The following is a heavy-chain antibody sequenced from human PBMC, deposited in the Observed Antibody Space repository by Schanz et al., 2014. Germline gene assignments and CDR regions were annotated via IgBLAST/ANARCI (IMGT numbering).Heavy chain of an antibody. Sequence: EVQLVESGGGLVQPGGSLRLSCAASGFTFGNFFMSWVRQAPGKGLEWVANIKQDGIEKYYVDSVKGRFTISRDSSKNTLFLQMNSLRADDTAIYFCARDEGRDGYNLAFDVWGQGTLVTVSS. D-gene: IGHD2-21*01. CDR2: IKQDGIEK. CDR1: GFTFGNFF. V-gene: IGHV3-7*03. CDR3: ARDEGRDGYNLAFDV. J-gene: IGHJ3*01.